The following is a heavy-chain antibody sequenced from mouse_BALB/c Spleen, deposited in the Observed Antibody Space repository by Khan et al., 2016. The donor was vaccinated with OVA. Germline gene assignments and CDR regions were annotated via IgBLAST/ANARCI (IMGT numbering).Heavy chain of an antibody. Sequence: DLVKPGASVKLSCKASGYTFTSYWINWIKQRPGQGLAWIGRIAPGSSNTYYNGMFKGKATLTVDTSSSTAYIQLSSLSSEDSAVYFCARENYDDRTCYAMDYWGQGTSVTVSS. V-gene: IGHV1S41*01. CDR1: GYTFTSYW. CDR3: ARENYDDRTCYAMDY. D-gene: IGHD2-4*01. CDR2: IAPGSSNT. J-gene: IGHJ4*01.